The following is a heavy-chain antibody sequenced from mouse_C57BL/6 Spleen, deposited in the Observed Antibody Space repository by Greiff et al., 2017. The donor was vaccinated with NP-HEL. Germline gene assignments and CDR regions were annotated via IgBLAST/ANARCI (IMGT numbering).Heavy chain of an antibody. CDR2: IYPGDGDT. V-gene: IGHV1-82*01. Sequence: VQLQQSGPELVKPGASVKISCKASGYAFSSSWMNWVKQRPGKGLEWIGRIYPGDGDTNYNGKFKGKATLTADKASSTAYMQLSSLTSEDSAVYFCASGNYGNYGAYWGQGTLVTVSA. CDR1: GYAFSSSW. CDR3: ASGNYGNYGAY. J-gene: IGHJ3*01. D-gene: IGHD2-1*01.